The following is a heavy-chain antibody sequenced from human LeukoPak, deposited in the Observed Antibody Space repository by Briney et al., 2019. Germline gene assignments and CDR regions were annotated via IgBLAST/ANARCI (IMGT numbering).Heavy chain of an antibody. CDR1: GFTFSSYA. Sequence: GGSLRLSCAASGFTFSSYAMSWVRQAPGKGLEWVSVIYSGGSTYYADSVKGRFTISRDNSKNTLYLQMNSLRAEDTAVYYCARVSTYYYDSSGYYYDYWGQGTLVTVSS. J-gene: IGHJ4*02. V-gene: IGHV3-66*02. D-gene: IGHD3-22*01. CDR3: ARVSTYYYDSSGYYYDY. CDR2: IYSGGST.